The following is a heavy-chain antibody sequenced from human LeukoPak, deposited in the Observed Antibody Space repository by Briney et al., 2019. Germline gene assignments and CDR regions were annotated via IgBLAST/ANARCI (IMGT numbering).Heavy chain of an antibody. CDR1: GGSISSSSYY. J-gene: IGHJ4*02. CDR3: ARALGSYYDYFDY. Sequence: SETLSLTCTVSGGSISSSSYYWGWIRQPPGKGLEWIGSIYYSGSTYYNPSLKSRATISVDTSKNQFSLKLSSVTAADTAVYYCARALGSYYDYFDYWGQGTLVTVSS. CDR2: IYYSGST. V-gene: IGHV4-39*01. D-gene: IGHD1-26*01.